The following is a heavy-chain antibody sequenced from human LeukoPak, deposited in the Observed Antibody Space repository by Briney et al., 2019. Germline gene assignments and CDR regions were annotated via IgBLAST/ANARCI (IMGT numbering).Heavy chain of an antibody. J-gene: IGHJ4*02. CDR1: GGSISSSSYY. V-gene: IGHV4-39*01. CDR2: IYYSGST. CDR3: ARHVAVAVTRYYFDY. D-gene: IGHD3-22*01. Sequence: SETLSLTCTVSGGSISSSSYYWGWTRQPPGKGLEWIGSIYYSGSTYYNPSLKSRVTISLDTSKNQFSLKLSSVTAADTAVYYCARHVAVAVTRYYFDYWGQGTLVTVSS.